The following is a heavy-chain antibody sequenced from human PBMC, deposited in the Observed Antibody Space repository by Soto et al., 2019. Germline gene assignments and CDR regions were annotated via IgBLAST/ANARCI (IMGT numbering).Heavy chain of an antibody. J-gene: IGHJ4*02. V-gene: IGHV4-4*07. Sequence: PXETLSLTCTVSGCSISSYYWTWIRQPAGKGLEWIGRIHTSGSTNYNPSLRSRVTMSVDTSKKHFSLKLTSVTAADTAVYYCARANDITPSEWGQGTLVTVSS. CDR1: GCSISSYY. D-gene: IGHD1-20*01. CDR3: ARANDITPSE. CDR2: IHTSGST.